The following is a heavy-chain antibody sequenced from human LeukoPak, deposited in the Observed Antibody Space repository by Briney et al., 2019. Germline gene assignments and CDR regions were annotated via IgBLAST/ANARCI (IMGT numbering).Heavy chain of an antibody. J-gene: IGHJ4*02. CDR1: GFTFSSFS. Sequence: GGSLRLSCAASGFTFSSFSMNWVRQAPGKGLEWVSYISSSSSTIYYADSVKGRFTISRDNAKNSLYLQMNSLRAEDTAVYYCARDSYGSGSYYRIDSWGQGTLVTVSS. CDR3: ARDSYGSGSYYRIDS. V-gene: IGHV3-48*04. CDR2: ISSSSSTI. D-gene: IGHD3-10*01.